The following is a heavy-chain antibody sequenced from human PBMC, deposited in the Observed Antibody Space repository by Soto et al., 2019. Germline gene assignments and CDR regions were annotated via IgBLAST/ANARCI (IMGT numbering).Heavy chain of an antibody. V-gene: IGHV1-69*01. Sequence: QVQLVQSGAEVKKPGSSVKVSCKASGGTFSSYAISWVRQAPGQGLEWMGGIIPIFGTANYAQKFQGRVTITADESTSTAYMELSSLRSEDTAVYYCAGGTTVTTPYYYYYVMDVWGQGTTVTVSS. CDR3: AGGTTVTTPYYYYYVMDV. CDR1: GGTFSSYA. J-gene: IGHJ6*02. D-gene: IGHD4-17*01. CDR2: IIPIFGTA.